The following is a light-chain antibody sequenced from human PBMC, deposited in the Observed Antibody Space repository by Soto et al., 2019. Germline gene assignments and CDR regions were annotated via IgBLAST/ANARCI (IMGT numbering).Light chain of an antibody. CDR2: EVT. Sequence: QSVLTQPPSASGSPAQSVTISCTGTSSDVGGYGYVSWYQQHPGKAPKLMIFEVTKRASGVPNRFSGSKSGNTASLTVSGLQAEDEADYYCSSYAGINTDVVFGGGTKLTVL. CDR1: SSDVGGYGY. CDR3: SSYAGINTDVV. J-gene: IGLJ2*01. V-gene: IGLV2-8*01.